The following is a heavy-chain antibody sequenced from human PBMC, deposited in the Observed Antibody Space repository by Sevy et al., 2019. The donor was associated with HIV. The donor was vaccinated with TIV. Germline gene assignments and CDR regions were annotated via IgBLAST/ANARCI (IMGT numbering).Heavy chain of an antibody. CDR1: GFTFSSYW. V-gene: IGHV3-74*01. J-gene: IGHJ6*02. CDR2: INSDGSST. CDR3: ARALAARQYQLLRRDAHRDARGYYYGMDV. Sequence: GGSLRLSCAASGFTFSSYWMHWVRQAPGKGLVWVSRINSDGSSTSYADSVKGRFTISRDNAKNTLYLQMNSLRAEDTAVYYCARALAARQYQLLRRDAHRDARGYYYGMDVWGQGTTVTVSS. D-gene: IGHD2-2*01.